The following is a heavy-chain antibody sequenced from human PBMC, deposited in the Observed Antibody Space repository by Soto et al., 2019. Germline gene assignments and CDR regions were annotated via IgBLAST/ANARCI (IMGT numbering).Heavy chain of an antibody. Sequence: SETLSLTCAVSGGSISSGGYSWSWIRQPPGKGLEWIGLIYHGGSTYYNPSLKSRVTISLDRSKNQFSLRLSSVTAADTAVYYCARVRDTLYDGVWDAFDIWGQGTMVTV. V-gene: IGHV4-30-2*01. D-gene: IGHD5-12*01. CDR3: ARVRDTLYDGVWDAFDI. J-gene: IGHJ3*02. CDR2: IYHGGST. CDR1: GGSISSGGYS.